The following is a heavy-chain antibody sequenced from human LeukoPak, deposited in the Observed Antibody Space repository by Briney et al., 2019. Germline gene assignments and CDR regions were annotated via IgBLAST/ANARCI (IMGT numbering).Heavy chain of an antibody. D-gene: IGHD2-2*02. CDR2: ISDSGGST. CDR1: WDLYNAHA. Sequence: GGSLRLFCSDSWDLYNAHAMRQPRQAPGKGLEYVSAISDSGGSTYYADSVKGRFTISRDNSKNTLYLQMSSLRAEDAAVYFWVCGSFYSTYGMDVWGQGTTVTVSS. V-gene: IGHV3-64D*09. J-gene: IGHJ6*02. CDR3: VCGSFYSTYGMDV.